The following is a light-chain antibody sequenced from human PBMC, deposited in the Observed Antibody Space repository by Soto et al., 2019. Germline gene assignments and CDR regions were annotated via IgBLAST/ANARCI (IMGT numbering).Light chain of an antibody. J-gene: IGLJ2*01. CDR2: DVS. V-gene: IGLV2-14*01. CDR3: SSYTSSGTLVV. CDR1: SSDVGGYNY. Sequence: QSALPQPASVSGSPGQSITISCTGTSSDVGGYNYVSWYQQHPGKAPNLMIYDVSNRPSGVSNRFSGSKSGNTASLTISGLQAEDEADYYCSSYTSSGTLVVFGGGTKLTAL.